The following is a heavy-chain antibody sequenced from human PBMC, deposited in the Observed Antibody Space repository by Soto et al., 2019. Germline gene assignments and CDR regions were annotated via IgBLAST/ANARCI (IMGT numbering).Heavy chain of an antibody. CDR3: ARTLYYDFWSGYYTGPYYYYGMDV. CDR1: GFTYSSYA. J-gene: IGHJ6*02. CDR2: ISYDGSNK. D-gene: IGHD3-3*01. Sequence: PGGSLRLSCAASGFTYSSYAMHWVRQAPGKGLERVAVISYDGSNKYYADSVKGRFTISSDNSKNTLYLQMNSLRAEDTAVYYCARTLYYDFWSGYYTGPYYYYGMDVWGQGTTVTVSS. V-gene: IGHV3-30-3*01.